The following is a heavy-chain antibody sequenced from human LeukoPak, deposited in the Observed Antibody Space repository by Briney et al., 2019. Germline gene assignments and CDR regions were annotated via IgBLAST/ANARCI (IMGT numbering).Heavy chain of an antibody. J-gene: IGHJ5*02. Sequence: GGSLRLSCAASGFTFSGSAMHWVRQASGKGLERVGRIRSKANSYATAYAASVKGRFTISRDDSKNTAYLQMNSLKTEDTAVYYCTFLLPPLGPWGQGTLVTVSS. V-gene: IGHV3-73*01. CDR3: TFLLPPLGP. CDR1: GFTFSGSA. CDR2: IRSKANSYAT. D-gene: IGHD3-16*01.